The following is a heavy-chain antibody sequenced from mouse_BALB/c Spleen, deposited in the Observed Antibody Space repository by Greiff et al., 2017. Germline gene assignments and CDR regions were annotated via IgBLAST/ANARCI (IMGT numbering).Heavy chain of an antibody. CDR3: ASGDYYGNRDYYAMDY. CDR1: GFTFSSYG. V-gene: IGHV5-6*02. D-gene: IGHD1-1*01. J-gene: IGHJ4*01. Sequence: EVKVEESGGDLVKPGGSLKLSCAASGFTFSSYGMSWVRQTPDKRLEWVATISSGGSYTYYPDSVKGRFTISRDNAKNTLYLQMSSLKSEDTAMYYCASGDYYGNRDYYAMDYWGQGTSVTVSS. CDR2: ISSGGSYT.